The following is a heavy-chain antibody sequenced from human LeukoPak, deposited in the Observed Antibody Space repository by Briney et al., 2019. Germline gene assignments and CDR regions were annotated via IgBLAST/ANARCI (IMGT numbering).Heavy chain of an antibody. D-gene: IGHD5-12*01. Sequence: SLRLSCAASGFTFSSYGMHWVRQAPGKGLEWVAVISYDGSNKYYTDSVKGRFTISRDNSKNTLYLQMNSLRAEDTAVYYCAKRGYSGYAPIDYWGQGTLVTVSS. V-gene: IGHV3-30*18. CDR1: GFTFSSYG. J-gene: IGHJ4*02. CDR2: ISYDGSNK. CDR3: AKRGYSGYAPIDY.